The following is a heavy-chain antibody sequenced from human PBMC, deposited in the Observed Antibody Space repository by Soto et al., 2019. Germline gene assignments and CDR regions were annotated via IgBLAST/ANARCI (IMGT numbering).Heavy chain of an antibody. V-gene: IGHV1-18*01. Sequence: ASVKVSCKASGYTFTSYGISWVRQAPGQGLEWMGWISAYNGNTNYAQKLQGRVTMTTDTSTSTAYMELRSLRSDETAVYYCARTLPREGSGSYWGRNWFDPWGQGTLVTVSS. D-gene: IGHD3-10*01. J-gene: IGHJ5*02. CDR1: GYTFTSYG. CDR3: ARTLPREGSGSYWGRNWFDP. CDR2: ISAYNGNT.